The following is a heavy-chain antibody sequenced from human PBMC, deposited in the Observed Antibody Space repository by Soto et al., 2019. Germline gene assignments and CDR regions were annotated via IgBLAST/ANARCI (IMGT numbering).Heavy chain of an antibody. J-gene: IGHJ6*03. V-gene: IGHV3-66*01. D-gene: IGHD1-26*01. CDR1: GFTVSRSY. Sequence: EGQLVESGGGLVQPGGSLRLSCAASGFTVSRSYMSWVRQAPGKGLEWVAVIYDTGSTYYADSVKGRFSISRDRVKNTVSLAMNSLRDEDSALYYCARGGGGPMGDLGLGVRPQPKHMDVWGKGTTVIVSS. CDR3: ARGGGGPMGDLGLGVRPQPKHMDV. CDR2: IYDTGST.